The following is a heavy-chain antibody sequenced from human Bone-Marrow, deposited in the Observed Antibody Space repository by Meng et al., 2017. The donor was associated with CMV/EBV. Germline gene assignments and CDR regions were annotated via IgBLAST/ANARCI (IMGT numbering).Heavy chain of an antibody. CDR2: INPSGGST. V-gene: IGHV1-46*01. CDR3: ARSSSTNGRRFDY. D-gene: IGHD6-13*01. CDR1: GYTFTSYF. J-gene: IGHJ4*02. Sequence: ASVKVSCKASGYTFTSYFMHWVRQAPGQGHEWMGIINPSGGSTSYAQKFQGRVTMTRDTSTSTVYMELSSLRSEDTAMYYCARSSSTNGRRFDYWGQGTLDTVSS.